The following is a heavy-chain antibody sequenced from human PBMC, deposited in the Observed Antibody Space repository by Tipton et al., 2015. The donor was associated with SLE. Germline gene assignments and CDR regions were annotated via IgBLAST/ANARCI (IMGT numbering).Heavy chain of an antibody. D-gene: IGHD2/OR15-2a*01. Sequence: TLSLTCTVSGGSISSHYWSWIRQSPGKGLEWIGYIYYSGSTRYNPSLKSRVIISVDTSKNQFSLQLTSVTAADTAVYYCARDSTRWSFWGQGTLVTVSS. CDR3: ARDSTRWSF. J-gene: IGHJ4*02. V-gene: IGHV4-59*11. CDR2: IYYSGST. CDR1: GGSISSHY.